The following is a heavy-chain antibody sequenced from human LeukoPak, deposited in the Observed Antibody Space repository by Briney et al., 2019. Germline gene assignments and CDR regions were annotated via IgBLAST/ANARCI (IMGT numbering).Heavy chain of an antibody. D-gene: IGHD3-22*01. CDR3: AKYYQADYYDSSGYVPWYFDL. CDR1: GFTFSSYA. Sequence: PGGSLRLSCAASGFTFSSYAMSWVRQAPGKGLEWVSAISGSGGSTYYADSVKGRFTISRDNSKNTLYLQMNSLRAEDTAVYYCAKYYQADYYDSSGYVPWYFDLWGRGTLVTVSS. V-gene: IGHV3-23*01. J-gene: IGHJ2*01. CDR2: ISGSGGST.